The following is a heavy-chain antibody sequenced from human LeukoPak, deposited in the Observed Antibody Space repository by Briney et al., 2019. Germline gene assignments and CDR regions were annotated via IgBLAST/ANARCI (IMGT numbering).Heavy chain of an antibody. CDR1: GYTFTGYY. Sequence: ASVKVSCKASGYTFTGYYMHWVRQAPGQGLEWMGWINPNSGGTNYAQKFQGRVTMTRDTSISTAYMELSRLRSDDTAVYYRAGEYRSSWYRFDYWGQGTLVTVSS. J-gene: IGHJ4*02. D-gene: IGHD6-13*01. CDR2: INPNSGGT. CDR3: AGEYRSSWYRFDY. V-gene: IGHV1-2*02.